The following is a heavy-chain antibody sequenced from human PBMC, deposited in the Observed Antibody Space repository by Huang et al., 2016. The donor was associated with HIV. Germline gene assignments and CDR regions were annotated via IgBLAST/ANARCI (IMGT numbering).Heavy chain of an antibody. J-gene: IGHJ6*02. Sequence: QVQLQESGPGLVKPSETLSLTCTVSGGSISSDYWSWIRQPPGKGLEGIGYIHYSGRTNYNPSLKSRVTTSVDTSKNQFFLKLSSVTAADTAVYYCARGGPYSRDYYYYGMDVWGQGTTVTVSS. V-gene: IGHV4-59*01. CDR2: IHYSGRT. D-gene: IGHD6-13*01. CDR1: GGSISSDY. CDR3: ARGGPYSRDYYYYGMDV.